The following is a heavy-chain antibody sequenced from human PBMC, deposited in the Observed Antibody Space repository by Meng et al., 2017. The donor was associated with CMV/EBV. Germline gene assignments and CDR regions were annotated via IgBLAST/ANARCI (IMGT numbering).Heavy chain of an antibody. V-gene: IGHV3-21*01. Sequence: GESLKISCAASGFTFSSYSMNWVRQAPGKGLEWVSSISSSSSYIYYADSVKGRFTIPRDNAKNSLYLQMNSLRAEDTAVYYCARGYSSGWSYYFDYWGQGTLVTVSS. CDR3: ARGYSSGWSYYFDY. CDR1: GFTFSSYS. CDR2: ISSSSSYI. J-gene: IGHJ4*02. D-gene: IGHD6-19*01.